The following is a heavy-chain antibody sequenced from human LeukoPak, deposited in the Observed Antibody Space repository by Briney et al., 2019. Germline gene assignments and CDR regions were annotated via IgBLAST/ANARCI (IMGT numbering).Heavy chain of an antibody. J-gene: IGHJ4*02. CDR1: GFTFSSYS. CDR3: AKDHYYGSGTSVYFDY. V-gene: IGHV3-21*04. Sequence: GGSLRLSCAASGFTFSSYSMNWVRQAPGKGLEWVSSISSSSSYIYYADSVKGRFTISRDNAKNSLYLQINSLRAEDTALYYCAKDHYYGSGTSVYFDYWGQGTLVTVSS. D-gene: IGHD3-10*01. CDR2: ISSSSSYI.